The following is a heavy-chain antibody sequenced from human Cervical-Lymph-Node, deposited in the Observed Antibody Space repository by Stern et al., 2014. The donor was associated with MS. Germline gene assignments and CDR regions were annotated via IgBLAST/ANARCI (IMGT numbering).Heavy chain of an antibody. Sequence: QVQLQESGPGLVKPSETLSLTCTVSGGSVSSGSYYWNWIRQSPGKGLEWIGYIYSNGATNYNPSLKSRVTVSADTSKNQFSLQLRSVTAADTAIYYCARADVALDYWGQGTPVTVS. V-gene: IGHV4-61*01. J-gene: IGHJ4*02. CDR1: GGSVSSGSYY. CDR3: ARADVALDY. CDR2: IYSNGAT.